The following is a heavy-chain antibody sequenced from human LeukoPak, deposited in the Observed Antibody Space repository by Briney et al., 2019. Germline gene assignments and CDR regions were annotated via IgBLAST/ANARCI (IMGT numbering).Heavy chain of an antibody. CDR1: GGSFSGYY. J-gene: IGHJ5*02. CDR3: ARGLNCSSTSCYLHWFDP. CDR2: INHSGST. Sequence: SETLSLTCAVYGGSFSGYYWSWIRQPPGKGLEWIGEINHSGSTNYNPSLKSRVTISVDTPKNQFSLKLSSVTAADMAVYYCARGLNCSSTSCYLHWFDPWGQGTLVTVSS. D-gene: IGHD2-2*01. V-gene: IGHV4-34*01.